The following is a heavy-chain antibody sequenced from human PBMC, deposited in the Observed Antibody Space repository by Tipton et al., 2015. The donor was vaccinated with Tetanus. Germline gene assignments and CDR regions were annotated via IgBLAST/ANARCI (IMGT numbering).Heavy chain of an antibody. V-gene: IGHV4-61*08. CDR3: ARTKVTIGWGFFDS. Sequence: TLSLTCTVSGGSVRSGDYSWNWIRQPPGKGLEWLAYVSYSGRTNSNYSLKSRITISQDTSKNHFSLRLTSVTAADSAFYYCARTKVTIGWGFFDSWGQGTLVTVSS. CDR1: GGSVRSGDYS. CDR2: VSYSGRT. D-gene: IGHD4-17*01. J-gene: IGHJ4*02.